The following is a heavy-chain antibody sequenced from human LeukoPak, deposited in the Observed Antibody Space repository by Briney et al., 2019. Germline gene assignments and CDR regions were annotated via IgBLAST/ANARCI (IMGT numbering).Heavy chain of an antibody. CDR3: ARGGWYYFY. J-gene: IGHJ4*02. CDR1: GGSISSYY. V-gene: IGHV4-59*01. D-gene: IGHD6-19*01. Sequence: SETLSLTCTVSGGSISSYYWSWIRQPPGKGLEWIGYIYYSGSTNYNPSPKSRVTISVDTSKNQFSLKLSSVTAADTAVYYCARGGWYYFYWGQGTLVTVSS. CDR2: IYYSGST.